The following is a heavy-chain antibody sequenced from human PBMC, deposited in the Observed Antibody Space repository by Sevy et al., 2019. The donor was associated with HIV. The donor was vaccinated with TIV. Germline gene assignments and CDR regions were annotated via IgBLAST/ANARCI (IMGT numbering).Heavy chain of an antibody. CDR2: IYHSGSS. CDR1: GAAISSGGYY. Sequence: SETLSLTCTVSGAAISSGGYYWTWIRQHPGKGLEWIGNIYHSGSSFYNPSLKGRVVMSVVTSKNQFSLNLTSLTAADTAVYYCARVPVGSSPYHYAIDVWGQGTSVTVSS. D-gene: IGHD6-6*01. CDR3: ARVPVGSSPYHYAIDV. J-gene: IGHJ6*02. V-gene: IGHV4-31*03.